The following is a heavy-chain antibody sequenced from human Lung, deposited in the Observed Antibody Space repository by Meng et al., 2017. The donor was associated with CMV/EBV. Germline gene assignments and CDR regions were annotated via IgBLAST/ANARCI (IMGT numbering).Heavy chain of an antibody. CDR3: AREYGSSSAFDD. V-gene: IGHV3-30*14. Sequence: GGSLRLXCAASGFTFSRYAFHWVRQAPGKGLEWVAVISFDGGTRYYADSVKGRFTISRDSSRNSLYLQLNSLRPEDTAVYYCAREYGSSSAFDDWGKGTLVTVSS. CDR1: GFTFSRYA. J-gene: IGHJ4*02. D-gene: IGHD6-6*01. CDR2: ISFDGGTR.